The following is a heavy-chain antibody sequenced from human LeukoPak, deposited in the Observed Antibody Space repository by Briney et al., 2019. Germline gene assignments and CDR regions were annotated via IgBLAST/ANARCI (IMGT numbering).Heavy chain of an antibody. CDR1: GYTFTGYY. CDR2: INPNSGGT. J-gene: IGHJ4*02. CDR3: ARDLRWFGELYFDY. D-gene: IGHD3-10*01. V-gene: IGHV1-2*02. Sequence: GASVKVSCKASGYTFTGYYMHWVRQAPGQGLEWMGWINPNSGGTNYAQKFQGRVTMTRDTSISTAYMELSRLRSDDTAVYYCARDLRWFGELYFDYWGQGTLVTVSS.